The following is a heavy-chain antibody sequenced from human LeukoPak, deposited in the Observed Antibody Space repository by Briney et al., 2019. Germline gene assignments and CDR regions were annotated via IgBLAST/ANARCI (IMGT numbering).Heavy chain of an antibody. V-gene: IGHV1-46*01. J-gene: IGHJ4*02. D-gene: IGHD5-18*01. Sequence: ASVKVSCKAFGYTFTSNYMHWVRQAPGQGPEWMGVISPSGGSTTYAQKFQGRVTLTRDMSTSTDYLELSSLRSEDTAVYYCARDSASRVDTPIITPFDYWGQGTLVTVSS. CDR1: GYTFTSNY. CDR2: ISPSGGST. CDR3: ARDSASRVDTPIITPFDY.